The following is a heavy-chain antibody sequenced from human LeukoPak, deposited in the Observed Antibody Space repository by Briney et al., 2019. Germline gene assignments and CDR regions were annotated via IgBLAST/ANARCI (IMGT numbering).Heavy chain of an antibody. D-gene: IGHD6-6*01. J-gene: IGHJ4*02. CDR2: ISGSGGST. CDR1: GFTFSSYA. V-gene: IGHV3-23*01. Sequence: PGASLRLSCAASGFTFSSYAMSWVCQAPGKGLEWVSAISGSGGSTYYADSVKGRFTISRDNSKNTLYLQMNSLRAEDTAVYYCAKDIAARPACFDYWGQGTLVTVSS. CDR3: AKDIAARPACFDY.